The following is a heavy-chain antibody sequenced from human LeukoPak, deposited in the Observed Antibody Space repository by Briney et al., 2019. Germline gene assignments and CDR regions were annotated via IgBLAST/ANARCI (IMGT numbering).Heavy chain of an antibody. D-gene: IGHD5-18*01. J-gene: IGHJ4*02. CDR2: ISYDGSNK. CDR3: ARDPWGPNVDTAMVYFDY. Sequence: EPGGSLRLSCAASGFTFSSYAMHWVRQAPGKGLEWVAVISYDGSNKYYADSVKGRFTISRDNSKNTLYLQMNSLRAEDTAVYYCARDPWGPNVDTAMVYFDYWGQGTLVTVSS. CDR1: GFTFSSYA. V-gene: IGHV3-30-3*01.